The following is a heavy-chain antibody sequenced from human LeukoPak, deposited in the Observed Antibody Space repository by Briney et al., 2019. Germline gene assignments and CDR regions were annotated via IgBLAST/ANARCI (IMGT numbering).Heavy chain of an antibody. CDR2: IYTSGFI. Sequence: SETLSLTCTVSGDSISSYHWSWIRQPAGKGLEWIGRIYTSGFINYNPSLKSRITVSRDTSKNQFSLRLNSVTAADTAVYYCARSRYKSGSIDYWGQGTLVTVSS. D-gene: IGHD5-18*01. CDR1: GDSISSYH. CDR3: ARSRYKSGSIDY. J-gene: IGHJ4*02. V-gene: IGHV4-4*07.